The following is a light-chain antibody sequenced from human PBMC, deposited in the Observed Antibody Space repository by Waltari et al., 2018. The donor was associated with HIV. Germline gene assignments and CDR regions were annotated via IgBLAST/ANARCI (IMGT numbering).Light chain of an antibody. CDR3: CSYAGITTWV. Sequence: QSALTQPASLSGSPGQSITISCTGTSNDLGRYDLVSWYQHQPGRAPKLIIYSVTKWPSGVSHRFAGAKSGATASLTISGLQAEDEADYYCCSYAGITTWVFGGGTKVTVL. V-gene: IGLV2-23*02. CDR2: SVT. J-gene: IGLJ3*02. CDR1: SNDLGRYDL.